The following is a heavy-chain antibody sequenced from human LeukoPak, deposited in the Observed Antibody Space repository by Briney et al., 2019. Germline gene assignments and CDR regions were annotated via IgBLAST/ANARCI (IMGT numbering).Heavy chain of an antibody. D-gene: IGHD2-2*01. CDR1: GYSFTSYW. V-gene: IGHV5-51*01. Sequence: GEALKISCKGSGYSFTSYWIGWVRQMPGKGLEGMGIIYPGDSDTRYSPSFQGQVTISADKSISTAYLQWSSLKASDTAMYYCARRGVDCSSTSCYHDAFDIWGQGTMVTVSS. CDR3: ARRGVDCSSTSCYHDAFDI. J-gene: IGHJ3*02. CDR2: IYPGDSDT.